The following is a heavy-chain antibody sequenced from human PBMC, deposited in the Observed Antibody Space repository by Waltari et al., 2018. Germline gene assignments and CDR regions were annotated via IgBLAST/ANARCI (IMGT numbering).Heavy chain of an antibody. CDR2: INPTSGGT. D-gene: IGHD6-19*01. V-gene: IGHV1-2*02. CDR3: ARGEPLAGRKIPFDS. Sequence: QVQLVQSGAEVKKPGASVNVSCQTSGDTFPGTYIFCVRQGPGQGLEWMGWINPTSGGTRIAQKFQGRVTMTRDTSTTTAYLEVSELKSDDTAVYYCARGEPLAGRKIPFDSWGQGTLVTVSS. J-gene: IGHJ4*02. CDR1: GDTFPGTY.